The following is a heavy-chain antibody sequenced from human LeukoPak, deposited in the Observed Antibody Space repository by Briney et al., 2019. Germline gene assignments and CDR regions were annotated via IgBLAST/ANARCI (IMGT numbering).Heavy chain of an antibody. CDR1: GFTFSRYS. V-gene: IGHV3-21*01. CDR2: ISDDGKYI. J-gene: IGHJ6*02. CDR3: ARGDSSGYYYYYGMDV. D-gene: IGHD3-22*01. Sequence: GGSLRLSCAASGFTFSRYSMNWVRQAPGKGLEWVSSISDDGKYIYYADSVKGRFSISRDNAKSSLYLQMNSLRAEDTAVYYCARGDSSGYYYYYGMDVWGQGTTVTVSS.